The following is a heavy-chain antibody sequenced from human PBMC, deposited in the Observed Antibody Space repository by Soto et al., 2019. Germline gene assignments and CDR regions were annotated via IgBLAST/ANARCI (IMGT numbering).Heavy chain of an antibody. D-gene: IGHD3-9*01. CDR1: GFTFSGYS. V-gene: IGHV3-48*02. Sequence: GGSLRLSCAASGFTFSGYSVNWVRQAPGTGLEWVSYISSGSKTIYYAEYVKRRFTVSSYKARNSQYLQMNSLRDEDTAVYYCAREDILGVRSFDYWGQGALVTVSS. CDR3: AREDILGVRSFDY. J-gene: IGHJ4*02. CDR2: ISSGSKTI.